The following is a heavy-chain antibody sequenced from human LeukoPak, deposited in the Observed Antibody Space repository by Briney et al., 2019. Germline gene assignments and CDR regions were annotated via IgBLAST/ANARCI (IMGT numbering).Heavy chain of an antibody. Sequence: GGSLRLACAASGFIFGDYYMSWIRQAPGEGLEWVSYIGSSGSTLDYADSAKGRFTVSRDNAKNSLYLQMNFLRVEDTAVYYCASRDFWTDNYKGLLDYWGQGTLVGVSS. CDR1: GFIFGDYY. D-gene: IGHD3/OR15-3a*01. J-gene: IGHJ4*02. V-gene: IGHV3-11*01. CDR2: IGSSGSTL. CDR3: ASRDFWTDNYKGLLDY.